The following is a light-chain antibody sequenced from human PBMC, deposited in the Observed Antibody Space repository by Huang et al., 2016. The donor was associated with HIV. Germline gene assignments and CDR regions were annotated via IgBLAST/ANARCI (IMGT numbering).Light chain of an antibody. CDR1: QSVASNQ. V-gene: IGKV3-20*01. J-gene: IGKJ2*01. Sequence: EIVLTQSPGSLSLSPGDTATLSCRASQSVASNQLAWYQQKPGQAPWLHIYGASSRATGIADRFSGSGSGTDFNFTITRLEPEDFAVYFCQQYDSSPATFGRGTQLEIK. CDR3: QQYDSSPAT. CDR2: GAS.